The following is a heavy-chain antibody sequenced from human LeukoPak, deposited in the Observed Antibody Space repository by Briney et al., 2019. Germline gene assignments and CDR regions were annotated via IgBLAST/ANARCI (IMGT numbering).Heavy chain of an antibody. CDR3: ASYDILTGSHLRSYYYYMDV. CDR2: IYHGGST. CDR1: GGSISSGGYY. J-gene: IGHJ6*03. D-gene: IGHD3-9*01. V-gene: IGHV4-30-2*01. Sequence: SETLSLTCTVSGGSISSGGYYWSWIRQPPGKGLEWIGYIYHGGSTYYNPSLKSRVTISVDRSKNQFSLKLSSVTAADTAVYYCASYDILTGSHLRSYYYYMDVWGKGTTVTVSS.